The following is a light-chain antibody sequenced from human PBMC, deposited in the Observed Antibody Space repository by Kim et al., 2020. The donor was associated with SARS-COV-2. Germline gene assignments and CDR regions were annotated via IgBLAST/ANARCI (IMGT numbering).Light chain of an antibody. CDR2: NAS. J-gene: IGKJ2*01. V-gene: IGKV3-20*01. CDR1: QSVSSSY. CDR3: QQYGSSPYT. Sequence: APGERATLSCRASQSVSSSYLAWYQQKPGQAPRLLSYNASSRATGIPDRFSGSGSGTDFTLTISRLEPEDFAVYYCQQYGSSPYTFGQGTKVEIK.